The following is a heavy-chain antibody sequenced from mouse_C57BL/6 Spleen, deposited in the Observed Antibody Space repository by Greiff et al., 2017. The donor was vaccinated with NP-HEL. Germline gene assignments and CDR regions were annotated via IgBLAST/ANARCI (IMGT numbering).Heavy chain of an antibody. CDR1: GYTFTGYW. CDR2: ILPGSGST. J-gene: IGHJ4*01. D-gene: IGHD2-3*01. Sequence: QVQLQQSGAELMKPGASVKLSCKATGYTFTGYWIEWVKQRPGHGLEWIGEILPGSGSTNYNEKFKGKATFTADTSSNTAYMQLSSLTTEDSAIYYCARGGGYDGYYDSYYYAMDYWGQGTSVTVSS. CDR3: ARGGGYDGYYDSYYYAMDY. V-gene: IGHV1-9*01.